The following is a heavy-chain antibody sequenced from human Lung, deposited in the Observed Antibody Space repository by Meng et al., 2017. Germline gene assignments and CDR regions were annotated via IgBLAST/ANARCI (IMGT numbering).Heavy chain of an antibody. CDR2: IDPKSGDT. V-gene: IGHV1-2*06. J-gene: IGHJ4*02. Sequence: AQLVQPGAEGKKPGAAVKVSCKPSGYNFPDYWLHWVRRAPGQGLEWRGRIDPKSGDTHYAQRFQGRVTMTGDTSISTAYMELSGLRSDDTAMYYCARDEDISAAGKLFGDYWGQGTLVTVSS. CDR1: GYNFPDYW. CDR3: ARDEDISAAGKLFGDY. D-gene: IGHD6-13*01.